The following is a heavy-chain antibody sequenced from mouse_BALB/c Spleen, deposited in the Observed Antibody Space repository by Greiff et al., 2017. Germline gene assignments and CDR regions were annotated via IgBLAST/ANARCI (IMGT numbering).Heavy chain of an antibody. J-gene: IGHJ3*01. V-gene: IGHV4-1*02. D-gene: IGHD2-14*01. CDR3: ARHRYDEDWFAY. CDR1: GFDFSRYW. Sequence: EVQLQESGGGLVQPGGSLKLSCAASGFDFSRYWMSWVRQAPGKGLEWIGEINPDSSTINYTPSLKDKFIISRDNAKNTLYLQMSKVRSEDTALYYCARHRYDEDWFAYWGQGTLVTVSA. CDR2: INPDSSTI.